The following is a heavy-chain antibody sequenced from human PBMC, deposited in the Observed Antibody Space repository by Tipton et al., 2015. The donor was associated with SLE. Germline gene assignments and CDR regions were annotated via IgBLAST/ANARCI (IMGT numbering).Heavy chain of an antibody. CDR3: ARDRNYGAGWFDP. CDR2: IYHSGST. Sequence: TLSLTCAVSGYSISSGYYWGWIRQPPGKGLEWIGSIYHSGSTYYNPSLKSRVTISVDTSKNQFSLKLSSVTAADTAVYYCARDRNYGAGWFDPWGQGTLVTVPS. CDR1: GYSISSGYY. J-gene: IGHJ5*02. D-gene: IGHD4/OR15-4a*01. V-gene: IGHV4-38-2*02.